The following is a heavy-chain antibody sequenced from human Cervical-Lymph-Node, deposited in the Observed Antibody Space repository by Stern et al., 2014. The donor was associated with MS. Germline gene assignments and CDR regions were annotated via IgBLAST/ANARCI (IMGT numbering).Heavy chain of an antibody. Sequence: VQLVESGGGLVKPGGSLRLSCAASGFSFSDYYMNWIRQAPGKGLEWVSYISSTGSTIYYVDSVKGRFTISRDNAKNSLYLQMNSLRAEDTAVYYCARDLYGPRSRYYYAMDVWGPGITVSVSS. J-gene: IGHJ6*02. V-gene: IGHV3-11*01. CDR2: ISSTGSTI. CDR1: GFSFSDYY. CDR3: ARDLYGPRSRYYYAMDV. D-gene: IGHD3-10*01.